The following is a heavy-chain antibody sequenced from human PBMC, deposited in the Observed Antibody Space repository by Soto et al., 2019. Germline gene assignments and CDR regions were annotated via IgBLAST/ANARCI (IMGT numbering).Heavy chain of an antibody. Sequence: SGGGVVQPGRSLRLSCAASGFTFSSYGMHWVRQAPGKGLEWVAVIWYDGSNKYYADSVKGRFTISRDNSKNTLYLQMNSLRAEDTAVYYCARDLRKVRGLDVWGQGTTVTVSS. CDR2: IWYDGSNK. CDR1: GFTFSSYG. CDR3: ARDLRKVRGLDV. D-gene: IGHD3-10*01. J-gene: IGHJ6*02. V-gene: IGHV3-33*01.